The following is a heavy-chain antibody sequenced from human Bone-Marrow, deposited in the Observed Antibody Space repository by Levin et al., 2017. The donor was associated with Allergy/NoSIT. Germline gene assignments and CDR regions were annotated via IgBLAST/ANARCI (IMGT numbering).Heavy chain of an antibody. CDR3: ARGFGGAFDV. CDR2: INPDGSST. Sequence: GGSLRLSCAASGFTFSSHWMHWVRQGPGKGLVWVARINPDGSSTTYEDSVKGRFTMSRDNAKNTLSLQMNSLRVEDTAVYYCARGFGGAFDVWGQGTTVTVSS. V-gene: IGHV3-74*01. D-gene: IGHD3-16*01. CDR1: GFTFSSHW. J-gene: IGHJ3*01.